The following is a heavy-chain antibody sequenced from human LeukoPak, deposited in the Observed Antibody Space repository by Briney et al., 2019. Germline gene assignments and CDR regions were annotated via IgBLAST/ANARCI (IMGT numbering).Heavy chain of an antibody. CDR1: VYTFTSYG. J-gene: IGHJ6*02. CDR3: ARVRVTNAYYYYGMDV. Sequence: ASVKVSCRASVYTFTSYGISWVRQAPGQGLEWMGWTSAYNGNTNYAQKLQGRVTMTTDTSTSTAYMELRSLRSDDTAVYYCARVRVTNAYYYYGMDVWGQGTTVTVSS. V-gene: IGHV1-18*01. CDR2: TSAYNGNT. D-gene: IGHD4-17*01.